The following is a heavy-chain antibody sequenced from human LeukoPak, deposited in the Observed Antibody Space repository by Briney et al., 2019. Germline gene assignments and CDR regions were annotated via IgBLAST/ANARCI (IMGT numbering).Heavy chain of an antibody. J-gene: IGHJ3*02. D-gene: IGHD3-3*01. CDR1: GGSISGGSYY. CDR3: ARERGYYDFWSGYLDAFDI. Sequence: KPSQTLSLTCTVSGGSISGGSYYWSWIRQPAGKGLEWIGRIYTSGSTNYNPSLKSRVTISVDTSKNQFSLKLSSVTAADTAVYYCARERGYYDFWSGYLDAFDIWGQGTMVTVSS. V-gene: IGHV4-61*02. CDR2: IYTSGST.